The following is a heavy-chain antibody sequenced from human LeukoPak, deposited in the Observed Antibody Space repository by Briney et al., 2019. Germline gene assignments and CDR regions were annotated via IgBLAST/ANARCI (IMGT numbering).Heavy chain of an antibody. CDR1: GFTVSNYY. V-gene: IGHV3-66*01. D-gene: IGHD6-13*01. J-gene: IGHJ4*02. Sequence: GGSLRLSCAASGFTVSNYYMSWVRQAPGKGLEWVSVIYSGDSTYYADSVKGRFTISRDNSKSVLYLQMNSLRAEDTAVYYCARTTVAAADSTGDLYFDYWGQGTLVTVSS. CDR2: IYSGDST. CDR3: ARTTVAAADSTGDLYFDY.